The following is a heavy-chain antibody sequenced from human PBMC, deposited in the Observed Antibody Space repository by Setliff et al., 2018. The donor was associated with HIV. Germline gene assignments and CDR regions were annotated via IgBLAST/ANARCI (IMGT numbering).Heavy chain of an antibody. V-gene: IGHV4-34*01. CDR2: INHSGST. CDR1: GGSFSAYY. CDR3: ARSDLDNGSGYFDYYSYYMDV. J-gene: IGHJ6*03. D-gene: IGHD3-22*01. Sequence: SETLSLTCAVYGGSFSAYYWTWIRQPPGKGLEWIGEINHSGSTHYNPSLKSRVTISVDTSNNQFSLKLRSVTAADTAIYYCARSDLDNGSGYFDYYSYYMDVWGRGTTVTVSS.